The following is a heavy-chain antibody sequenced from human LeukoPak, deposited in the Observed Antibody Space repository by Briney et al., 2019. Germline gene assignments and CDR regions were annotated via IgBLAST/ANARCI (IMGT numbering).Heavy chain of an antibody. CDR1: GGTFSSYA. J-gene: IGHJ4*02. Sequence: ASVKVSCKASGGTFSSYAISWVRQAPGQGLEWMGRIIPIFGTANYAQKFQGRVTITTDESTSTAYMELRSLRSDDTAVYYCARDKVDIVATLPDYWGQGTLVTVSS. D-gene: IGHD5-12*01. CDR2: IIPIFGTA. V-gene: IGHV1-69*05. CDR3: ARDKVDIVATLPDY.